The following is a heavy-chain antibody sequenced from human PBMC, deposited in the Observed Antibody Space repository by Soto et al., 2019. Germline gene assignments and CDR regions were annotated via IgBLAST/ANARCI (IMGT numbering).Heavy chain of an antibody. V-gene: IGHV1-69*13. CDR1: GGTFSSYA. D-gene: IGHD5-12*01. J-gene: IGHJ4*02. CDR3: ARDSLEGRDGYNHFDY. Sequence: SVKVSCKASGGTFSSYAISWVRQAPGQGLEWMGGIIPISGTANYAQKFQGRVTITADESTSTAYMELSSLRSEDTAVYYCARDSLEGRDGYNHFDYWGQGTLVTVSS. CDR2: IIPISGTA.